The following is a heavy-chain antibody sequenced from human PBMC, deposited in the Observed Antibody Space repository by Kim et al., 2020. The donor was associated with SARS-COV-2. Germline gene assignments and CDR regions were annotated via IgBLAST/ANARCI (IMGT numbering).Heavy chain of an antibody. J-gene: IGHJ4*02. CDR3: ARGLCTAKNCYDPYFDN. Sequence: ASVKVSCKASGYTFSSNPMNWVRQAPGQGLEWVGWINTKTGTPTYAQGFTGRFVFSLDTSVSSAYLQITNLKAEDTAVYYCARGLCTAKNCYDPYFDNWGQGTLVTVSS. V-gene: IGHV7-4-1*02. CDR2: INTKTGTP. D-gene: IGHD2-2*01. CDR1: GYTFSSNP.